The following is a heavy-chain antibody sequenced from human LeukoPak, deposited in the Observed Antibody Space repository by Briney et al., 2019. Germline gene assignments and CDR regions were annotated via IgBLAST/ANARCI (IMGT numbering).Heavy chain of an antibody. D-gene: IGHD6-19*01. CDR1: GGSISSSSYY. CDR3: ARHSPLYSSGPYYFDY. CDR2: IYYSGST. V-gene: IGHV4-39*07. J-gene: IGHJ4*02. Sequence: PSETLSLTCTVSGGSISSSSYYWGWIRQPPGKGLEWIGSIYYSGSTYYNPSLKSRVTISVDTSKNQFSLKLSSVTAADTAVYYCARHSPLYSSGPYYFDYWGQGTLVTVSS.